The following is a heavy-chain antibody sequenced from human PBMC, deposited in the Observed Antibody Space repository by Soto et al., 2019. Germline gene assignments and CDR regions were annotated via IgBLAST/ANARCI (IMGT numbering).Heavy chain of an antibody. CDR3: EKRPLTAAGFDY. CDR2: ITGSGGGT. Sequence: EVQLLESGGGLVQPGGSLRLSCAASGFTFSNYAMTWVRQAPGKGLEWVSVITGSGGGTYFVDSVKGRFTISRDNSKNTVYLQMNSRRAEDTAVYYCEKRPLTAAGFDYWGQGTLVTVSS. J-gene: IGHJ4*02. CDR1: GFTFSNYA. V-gene: IGHV3-23*01. D-gene: IGHD6-13*01.